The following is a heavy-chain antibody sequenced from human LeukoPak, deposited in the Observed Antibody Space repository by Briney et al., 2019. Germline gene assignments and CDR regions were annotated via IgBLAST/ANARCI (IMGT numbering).Heavy chain of an antibody. CDR2: MSYDGSNK. Sequence: GGSLRLSCAASGFTFSSYAMHWVRQAPGKGLEWVAVMSYDGSNKYYADSVKGRFTISRDNSKNTLYLQMNSLRAEDTAVYYCARESASIVGATTFDYWGQGTLVTVSS. J-gene: IGHJ4*02. CDR3: ARESASIVGATTFDY. CDR1: GFTFSSYA. D-gene: IGHD1-26*01. V-gene: IGHV3-30-3*01.